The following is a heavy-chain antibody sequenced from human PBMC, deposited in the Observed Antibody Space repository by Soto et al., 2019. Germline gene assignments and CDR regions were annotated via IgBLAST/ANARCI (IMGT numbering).Heavy chain of an antibody. CDR3: FLKQQKVYDLFDRSRRS. D-gene: IGHD3-3*01. V-gene: IGHV3-30*03. Sequence: KGLEWVAHISYDGNNKYYADSVKGRFTISRDNFKNTLYLQMSSLRTDDTAVYFFFLKQQKVYDLFDRSRRSWG. J-gene: IGHJ5*01. CDR2: ISYDGNNK.